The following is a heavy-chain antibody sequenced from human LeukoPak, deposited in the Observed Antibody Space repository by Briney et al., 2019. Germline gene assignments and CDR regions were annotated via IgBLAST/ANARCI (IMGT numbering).Heavy chain of an antibody. CDR2: IYYSGST. CDR3: ARGPYYYDSSGYYRDYFDY. CDR1: GGSISSGSYY. Sequence: PSETLSLTCTVSGGSISSGSYYWSWIRQPPGKGLEWIGYIYYSGSTNYNPSLKSRVTISVDTSKNQFSLKLSSVTAADTAVYYCARGPYYYDSSGYYRDYFDYWGQGTLVTVSS. V-gene: IGHV4-61*01. D-gene: IGHD3-22*01. J-gene: IGHJ4*02.